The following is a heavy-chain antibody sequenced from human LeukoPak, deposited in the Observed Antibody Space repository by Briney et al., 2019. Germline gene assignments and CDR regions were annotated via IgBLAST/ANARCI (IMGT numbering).Heavy chain of an antibody. Sequence: QAGGSLRLFCAASGFIFNSHWMTWLRQAPGKGLEGVASIKEDGSEKNYVDSVKGRFAISRDNAKNSLYLQMKSLRDEDTAVYSCARGYSALGYWGQGTLVTVSS. V-gene: IGHV3-7*01. CDR1: GFIFNSHW. J-gene: IGHJ4*02. CDR2: IKEDGSEK. CDR3: ARGYSALGY. D-gene: IGHD3-16*02.